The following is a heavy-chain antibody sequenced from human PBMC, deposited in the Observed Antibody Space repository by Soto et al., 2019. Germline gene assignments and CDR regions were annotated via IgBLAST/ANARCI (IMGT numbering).Heavy chain of an antibody. Sequence: GGSLRLSCAASGFTFSNAWMSWVRQAPGKGLEWVGRIKSKTDGGTTDYAAPVKGRFTISRDDSKNTLYLQMNSLKTEDKAVYYCNTELVNLNPYDDAFDIWGQGTRVTVSS. V-gene: IGHV3-15*01. CDR2: IKSKTDGGTT. D-gene: IGHD2-21*01. J-gene: IGHJ3*02. CDR3: NTELVNLNPYDDAFDI. CDR1: GFTFSNAW.